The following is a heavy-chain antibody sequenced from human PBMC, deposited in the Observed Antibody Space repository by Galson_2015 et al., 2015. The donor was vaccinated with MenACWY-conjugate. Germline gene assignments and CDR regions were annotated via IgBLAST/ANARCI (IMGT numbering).Heavy chain of an antibody. CDR1: EFTFSSYG. Sequence: SLRLSCAASEFTFSSYGMHWVRQAPGKGLEWVAYIRYDGSNQFYGDSVKGRFSISRDNSKNTLYLQMNSLRAEDTAVYYCAKGHDSYYYHGVDVWGQGTTVTVSS. D-gene: IGHD2-21*02. CDR2: IRYDGSNQ. V-gene: IGHV3-30*02. J-gene: IGHJ6*02. CDR3: AKGHDSYYYHGVDV.